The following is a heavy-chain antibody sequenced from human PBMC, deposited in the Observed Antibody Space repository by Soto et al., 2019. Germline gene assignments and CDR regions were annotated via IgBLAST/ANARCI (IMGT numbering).Heavy chain of an antibody. V-gene: IGHV2-5*02. CDR1: GFSLITDGVG. J-gene: IGHJ4*02. CDR3: AHTMAPRIFDS. CDR2: IYWDDDT. Sequence: SGPTLVNPTQTLTLTCSFSGFSLITDGVGVGWLRQPPGKALEWLALIYWDDDTGYSTSLRSRLTITKDTSRNQVVLTMTNMEPADTATYYCAHTMAPRIFDSWGQGTLVTVSS.